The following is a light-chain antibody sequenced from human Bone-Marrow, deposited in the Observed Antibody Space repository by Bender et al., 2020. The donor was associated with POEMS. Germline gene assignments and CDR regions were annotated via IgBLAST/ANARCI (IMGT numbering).Light chain of an antibody. CDR1: NIGSKS. V-gene: IGLV3-21*03. J-gene: IGLJ1*01. CDR2: DDS. CDR3: SSYAGIINFHV. Sequence: SYVLTQPPSVSVAPEKTATITCGGNNIGSKSVHWYQQKSGQAPVLVVYDDSARPSGVPDRFSGSKSGNTASLTVSGLQAEDEADYYCSSYAGIINFHVFGTGTKVTVL.